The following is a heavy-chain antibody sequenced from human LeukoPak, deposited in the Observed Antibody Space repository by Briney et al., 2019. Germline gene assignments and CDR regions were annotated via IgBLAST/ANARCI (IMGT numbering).Heavy chain of an antibody. V-gene: IGHV1-8*01. CDR1: GYTFTSYD. CDR3: ARVYSGYDYMGDYYYYMDV. J-gene: IGHJ6*03. CDR2: MNPNSGNT. Sequence: ASVTVSCKASGYTFTSYDINWVRQATGQGLEWMGWMNPNSGNTGYAQRFQGRVTMTRNTSISTAYMELSSLRSEDTAVYYCARVYSGYDYMGDYYYYMDVWGKGTTVTISS. D-gene: IGHD5-12*01.